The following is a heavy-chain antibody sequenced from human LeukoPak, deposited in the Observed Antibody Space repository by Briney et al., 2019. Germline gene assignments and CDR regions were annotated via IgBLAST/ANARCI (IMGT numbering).Heavy chain of an antibody. CDR2: INHSGST. CDR3: AREPAGTYVRPYYFDY. V-gene: IGHV4-34*01. J-gene: IGHJ4*02. Sequence: ETLSLTCAVYGGSFSGYYWSWIRQPPGKGLEWIGEINHSGSTNYNPSLKSRVTISVDTSKNQFSLKLSSVTAADTAVYYCAREPAGTYVRPYYFDYWGQGTLVTVSS. CDR1: GGSFSGYY. D-gene: IGHD1-1*01.